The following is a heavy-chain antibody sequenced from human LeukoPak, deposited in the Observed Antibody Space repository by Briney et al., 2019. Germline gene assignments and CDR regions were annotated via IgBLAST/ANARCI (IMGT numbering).Heavy chain of an antibody. Sequence: GGSLRPSCAASGFTFSSYAMSWVRQAPGKGLEWVSAISGSGGSTYYADSVKGRFTISRDNSKNTLYLQMNNLRAEDTAVYYCARNRGWQQFDCWGQGTLVTVSS. J-gene: IGHJ4*02. V-gene: IGHV3-23*01. CDR1: GFTFSSYA. CDR2: ISGSGGST. D-gene: IGHD5-24*01. CDR3: ARNRGWQQFDC.